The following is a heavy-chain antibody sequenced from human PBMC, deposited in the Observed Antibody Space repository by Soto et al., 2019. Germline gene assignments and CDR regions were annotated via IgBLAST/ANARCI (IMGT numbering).Heavy chain of an antibody. J-gene: IGHJ3*01. CDR1: GSSIRSSSYY. CDR3: ARQGYSGSWIAFDV. V-gene: IGHV4-39*01. Sequence: SETLSLTCTVSGSSIRSSSYYWGWIRQPPGKGLEWIGSIYYSGITNYNPSLKSRVSISVDTSKNQFSLKLSSVTAADTAVYHCARQGYSGSWIAFDVWGQGTMVTVSS. CDR2: IYYSGIT. D-gene: IGHD6-13*01.